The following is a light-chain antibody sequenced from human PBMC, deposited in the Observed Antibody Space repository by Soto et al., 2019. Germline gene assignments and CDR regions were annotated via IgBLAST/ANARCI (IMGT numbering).Light chain of an antibody. Sequence: DIQMTQSPSSLSASVGDRVTITCRASRSISTYINWYQQKPGKAPHLLIYAASTLRSGVPSRFSGSGSGTDFTLTISSLQPEDSGTCYCRQSFSTLPTFGQGAKLEIK. CDR2: AAS. CDR3: RQSFSTLPT. J-gene: IGKJ2*01. V-gene: IGKV1-39*01. CDR1: RSISTY.